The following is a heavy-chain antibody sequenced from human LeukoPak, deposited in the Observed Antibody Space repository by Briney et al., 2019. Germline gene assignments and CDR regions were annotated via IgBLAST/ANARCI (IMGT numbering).Heavy chain of an antibody. CDR3: ARVGRFGELISDY. V-gene: IGHV3-21*01. Sequence: GSLRLSCAASGFTFSSYSMNWVRQAPGKGLEWVSSISSSSSYIYYADSVKGRFTISRDNAKNSLYLQMNSLRAEDTAVYYCARVGRFGELISDYWGQGTLVTVSS. CDR1: GFTFSSYS. CDR2: ISSSSSYI. D-gene: IGHD3-10*01. J-gene: IGHJ4*02.